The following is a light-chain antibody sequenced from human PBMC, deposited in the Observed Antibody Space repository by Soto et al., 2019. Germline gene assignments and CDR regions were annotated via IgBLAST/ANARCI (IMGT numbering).Light chain of an antibody. V-gene: IGKV3-15*01. CDR2: GAS. CDR1: QSVSSN. Sequence: EIVLTQSPATLSVSPGERATLSCRASQSVSSNLAWYQQKPGQAPRLLIYGASTRATGIPARFSGTGSGTDFTLTISGLQSEDFALYFCQQYNNWPFSFGPGTRLE. CDR3: QQYNNWPFS. J-gene: IGKJ5*01.